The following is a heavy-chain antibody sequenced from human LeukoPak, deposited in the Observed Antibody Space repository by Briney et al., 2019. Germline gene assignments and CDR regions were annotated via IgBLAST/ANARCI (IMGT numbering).Heavy chain of an antibody. CDR2: IYYSGST. CDR3: ARDSDGDYVGGYYFDY. CDR1: GGSFSGYY. J-gene: IGHJ4*02. Sequence: NPSETLSLTCAVYGGSFSGYYWSWIRQPPGKGLEWIGYIYYSGSTNYNPSLKSRVTISVDTSKNQFSLKLSSVTAADTAVYYCARDSDGDYVGGYYFDYWGQGTLVTVSS. D-gene: IGHD4-17*01. V-gene: IGHV4-59*01.